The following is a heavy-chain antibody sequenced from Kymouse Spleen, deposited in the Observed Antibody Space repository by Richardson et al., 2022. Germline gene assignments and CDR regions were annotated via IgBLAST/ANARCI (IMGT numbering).Heavy chain of an antibody. D-gene: IGHD3-10*01. V-gene: IGHV3-33*01. CDR2: IWYDGSNK. CDR1: GFTFSSYG. Sequence: QVQLVESGGGVVQPGRSLRLSCAASGFTFSSYGMHWVRQAPGKGLEWVAVIWYDGSNKYYADSVKGRFTISRDNSKNTLYLQMNSLRAEDTAVYYCARGLGSYYFDYWGQGTLVTVSS. J-gene: IGHJ4*02. CDR3: ARGLGSYYFDY.